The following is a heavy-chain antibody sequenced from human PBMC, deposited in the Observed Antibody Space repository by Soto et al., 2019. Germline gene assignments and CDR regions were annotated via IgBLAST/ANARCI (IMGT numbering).Heavy chain of an antibody. Sequence: QVQLVQSGAEVKKPGASVKVSCKASGYTFTSYGISWVRQAPGQGLEWMGWISAYNGNTNYAQKLQSRVTGTTDTSTSTAYMEMRSLTSNDTAVYYCARDHPTMVRGAVDYWGQGTLVTVSS. D-gene: IGHD3-10*01. CDR3: ARDHPTMVRGAVDY. CDR2: ISAYNGNT. J-gene: IGHJ4*02. V-gene: IGHV1-18*01. CDR1: GYTFTSYG.